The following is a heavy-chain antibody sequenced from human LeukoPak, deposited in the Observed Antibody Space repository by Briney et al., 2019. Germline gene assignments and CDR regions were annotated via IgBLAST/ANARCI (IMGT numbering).Heavy chain of an antibody. D-gene: IGHD3-22*01. V-gene: IGHV4-61*09. Sequence: PSETLSLTCTVSSGSISSGSYYWSWIRQPAGKGLEWIGHIYTSGSTNYNPSLKSRVTISVDTSKNQFSLKLSSVTAADTAVYYCARHVLMVIPYGMDVWGQGTTVTVSS. J-gene: IGHJ6*02. CDR2: IYTSGST. CDR1: SGSISSGSYY. CDR3: ARHVLMVIPYGMDV.